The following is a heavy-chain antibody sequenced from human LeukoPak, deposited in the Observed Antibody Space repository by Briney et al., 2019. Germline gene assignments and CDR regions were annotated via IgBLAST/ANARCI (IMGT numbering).Heavy chain of an antibody. V-gene: IGHV4-59*01. J-gene: IGHJ4*02. Sequence: SETPSLTCTVSGGSLSTYFWSWIRQPPGKGLEWIGYIYYSGNTNYNPSLKSRLTISVDTSKNQFSLRLNSVTAADTAVYYCARVFSDSSGYPFDYWGQGTLVTVSS. D-gene: IGHD3-22*01. CDR2: IYYSGNT. CDR1: GGSLSTYF. CDR3: ARVFSDSSGYPFDY.